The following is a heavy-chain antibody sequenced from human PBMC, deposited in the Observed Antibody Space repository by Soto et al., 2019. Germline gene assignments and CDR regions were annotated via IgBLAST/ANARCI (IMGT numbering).Heavy chain of an antibody. CDR1: GITVSNNY. V-gene: IGHV3-66*01. Sequence: EVQLVESGGGLVQPGGSLRLSYAASGITVSNNYMSWVRQAPGKGLECVSLIYSNGDTRYADSVKGRFTISRDNSKNTVYLQMNSLRAEDTAVYYCARDPPGIAAAGGGWGQGTTVTVSS. CDR3: ARDPPGIAAAGGG. CDR2: IYSNGDT. J-gene: IGHJ6*02. D-gene: IGHD6-13*01.